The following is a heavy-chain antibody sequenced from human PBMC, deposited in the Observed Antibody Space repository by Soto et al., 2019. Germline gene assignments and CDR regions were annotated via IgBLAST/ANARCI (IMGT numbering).Heavy chain of an antibody. CDR1: GFTFSSYG. D-gene: IGHD6-13*01. CDR2: ISYDGSNK. Sequence: QVQLVESGGGVVQPERSLRLSCAASGFTFSSYGMHWVRQAPGKGLEWVAVISYDGSNKYYADSVKGRFTISRDNSKNTLYLQMNSLRAEDTAVYYCAKWGGPSSSAHWGQGTLVTVSS. CDR3: AKWGGPSSSAH. V-gene: IGHV3-30*18. J-gene: IGHJ4*02.